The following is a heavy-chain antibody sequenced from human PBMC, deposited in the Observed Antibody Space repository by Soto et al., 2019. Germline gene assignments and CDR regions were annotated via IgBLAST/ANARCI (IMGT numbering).Heavy chain of an antibody. Sequence: GGSLRLSCAATGFTFSVYAMTWVRQAPGKGLEWVSAVTANGGSTYSADSVRGRFTISRDNSKNTLFLQMNSLRAEDTAVYYCASLGVGDWANYYYYYGMDVWGQGTTVTVSS. CDR3: ASLGVGDWANYYYYYGMDV. CDR2: VTANGGST. J-gene: IGHJ6*02. V-gene: IGHV3-23*01. D-gene: IGHD2-21*02. CDR1: GFTFSVYA.